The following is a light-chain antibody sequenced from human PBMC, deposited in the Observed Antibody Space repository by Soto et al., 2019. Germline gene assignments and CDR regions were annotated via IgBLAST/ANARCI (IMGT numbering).Light chain of an antibody. J-gene: IGLJ1*01. CDR2: DVS. Sequence: QSVLTQRASVSGCPGQSITISCTGTSSDVGGYNYVSWYQQHPGKAPKLMIYDVSNRPSGVSNRFSGSKSGNTASLTISGLQAEVVFDYHCSSYTSSIPFYVFGTGTKVTVL. CDR1: SSDVGGYNY. V-gene: IGLV2-14*01. CDR3: SSYTSSIPFYV.